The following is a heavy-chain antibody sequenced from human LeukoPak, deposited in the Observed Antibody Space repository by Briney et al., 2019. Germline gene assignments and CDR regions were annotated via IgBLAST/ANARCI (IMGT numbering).Heavy chain of an antibody. Sequence: GGSPRLSCAASGFTVSSNYMSWVRQAPGKGLEWVSVIYSGGSTYYADSVKGRFTISRDNSKNTLYLQMNSLRAEDTAVYYCARLDDSSSSSTLVDYWGQGTLVTVSS. D-gene: IGHD6-6*01. J-gene: IGHJ4*02. V-gene: IGHV3-53*01. CDR2: IYSGGST. CDR3: ARLDDSSSSSTLVDY. CDR1: GFTVSSNY.